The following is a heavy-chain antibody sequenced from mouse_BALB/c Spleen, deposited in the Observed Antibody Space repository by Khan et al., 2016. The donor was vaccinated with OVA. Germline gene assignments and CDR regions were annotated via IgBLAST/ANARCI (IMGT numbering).Heavy chain of an antibody. CDR2: IGPGSGST. CDR3: ARSNYYGSSLYAMDY. Sequence: DLVKPGASVKLSCKASGYTFTSYWINWIKQRPGQGLEWIGRIGPGSGSTSYNEMFTGKATLTVEPTSSTAYIQLSSLSSDDSAVYFCARSNYYGSSLYAMDYWGQGTSVTVSS. CDR1: GYTFTSYW. D-gene: IGHD1-1*01. J-gene: IGHJ4*01. V-gene: IGHV1S41*01.